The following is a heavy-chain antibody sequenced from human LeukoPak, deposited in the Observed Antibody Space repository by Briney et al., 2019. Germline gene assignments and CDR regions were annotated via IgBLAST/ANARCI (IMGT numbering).Heavy chain of an antibody. D-gene: IGHD1-1*01. V-gene: IGHV4-39*07. Sequence: SETLSLTCTVSGGSISSSSYYWGWIRQPPGKGLEWIGSIYYSGSTYYNPSLKSRVTISVDTSKNQFSLKLSSVTAADTAVYYCAKGRSLGVLEPDAFDIWGQGTMVTVSS. CDR3: AKGRSLGVLEPDAFDI. J-gene: IGHJ3*02. CDR1: GGSISSSSYY. CDR2: IYYSGST.